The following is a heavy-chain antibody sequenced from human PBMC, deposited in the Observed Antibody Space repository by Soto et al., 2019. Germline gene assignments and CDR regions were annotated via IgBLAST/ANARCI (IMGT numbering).Heavy chain of an antibody. CDR3: ARKMGLLWFGEPGYFDY. CDR1: SGSISSSNW. V-gene: IGHV4-4*02. D-gene: IGHD3-10*01. J-gene: IGHJ4*02. Sequence: SETLSLTCAVSSGSISSSNWWSWVRQPPGKGLEWIGEIYHSGSTNYNPSLKSRVTISVDKSKNQFSLKLSSVTAADTAVYYCARKMGLLWFGEPGYFDYWGQGTLVPSPQ. CDR2: IYHSGST.